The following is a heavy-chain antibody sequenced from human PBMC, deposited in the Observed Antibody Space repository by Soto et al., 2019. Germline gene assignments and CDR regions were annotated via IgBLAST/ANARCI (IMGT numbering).Heavy chain of an antibody. J-gene: IGHJ6*02. V-gene: IGHV1-69*06. D-gene: IGHD3-22*01. Sequence: SVKVSCKASGYTFTSYGISWVRQAPGQGLEWMGGIIPIFGTANYAQKFQGRVTITADKSTSTAYMELSSLRSEDTAVYYCASYSITRIVVVPSYHYGMDVWGQGTXVTVPS. CDR1: GYTFTSYG. CDR3: ASYSITRIVVVPSYHYGMDV. CDR2: IIPIFGTA.